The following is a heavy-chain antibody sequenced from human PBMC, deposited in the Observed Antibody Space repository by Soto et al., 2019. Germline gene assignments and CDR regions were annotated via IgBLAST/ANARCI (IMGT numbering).Heavy chain of an antibody. D-gene: IGHD3-10*01. Sequence: ASVKVSCKVSGYTLTELSMHWVRQAPGKGLEWMGGFDPEDGETIYAQKFQGRVTMTEDTSTDTAYMELSSLRSEDTAVYYCATEVGAVRGVIITYGMDVWGQGTTVTVSS. CDR2: FDPEDGET. J-gene: IGHJ6*02. V-gene: IGHV1-24*01. CDR1: GYTLTELS. CDR3: ATEVGAVRGVIITYGMDV.